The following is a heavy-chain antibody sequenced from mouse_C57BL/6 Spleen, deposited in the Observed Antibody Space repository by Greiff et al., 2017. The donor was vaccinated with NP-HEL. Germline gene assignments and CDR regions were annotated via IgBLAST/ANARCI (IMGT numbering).Heavy chain of an antibody. CDR1: GYTFTSYW. D-gene: IGHD2-1*01. V-gene: IGHV1-55*01. CDR3: ARSGYYGNCYAMDY. Sequence: QVQLQQPGAELVKPGASVQMSCKASGYTFTSYWITWVKQRPGQGLEWIGDIYPGSGSTNYNEKFKSKATLTVDTSSSTAYMQLIRLTSEDSAVYDCARSGYYGNCYAMDYWGQGTSVTVSS. CDR2: IYPGSGST. J-gene: IGHJ4*01.